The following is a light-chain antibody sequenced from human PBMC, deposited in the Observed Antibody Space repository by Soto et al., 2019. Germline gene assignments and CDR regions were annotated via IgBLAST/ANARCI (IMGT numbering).Light chain of an antibody. CDR3: CSYTTSSTYV. CDR2: DVS. CDR1: SSDVGGYNY. V-gene: IGLV2-14*03. J-gene: IGLJ1*01. Sequence: QSALTQPASVSGSPGQSIAISCTGTSSDVGGYNYVSWYQQHPGKALKLMIYDVSNRPSGVSNRFSGSKSGNTASLTISGLQAEDEADYYCCSYTTSSTYVFGTGTKLTVL.